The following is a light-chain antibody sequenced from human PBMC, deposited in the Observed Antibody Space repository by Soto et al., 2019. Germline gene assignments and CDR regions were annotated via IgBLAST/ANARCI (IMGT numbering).Light chain of an antibody. V-gene: IGLV6-57*03. J-gene: IGLJ2*01. Sequence: NFMLTQPHSVSESPGKTVTISCTRSSGSIASNYVQWFQQRPGSAPTTVIYEDNQRPSGVPDRFSGSIDSSSNSASLTISGLKTEDEADYYCQSHHSSTVVFGGGTKLTVL. CDR2: EDN. CDR3: QSHHSSTVV. CDR1: SGSIASNY.